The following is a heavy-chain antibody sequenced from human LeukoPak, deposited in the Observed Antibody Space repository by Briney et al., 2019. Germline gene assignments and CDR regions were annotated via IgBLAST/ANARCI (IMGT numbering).Heavy chain of an antibody. D-gene: IGHD6-19*01. Sequence: SASLSLTCTVAGGSISSSSYYWGWLRQPPGKGLEWIGSIYYSGSAYYNRSLKSRVTISVDTSKNQFSLKLSSVTAADTAVYYCARRQLAVGFDRWGQGTLVTVSS. V-gene: IGHV4-39*01. CDR2: IYYSGSA. CDR1: GGSISSSSYY. J-gene: IGHJ5*02. CDR3: ARRQLAVGFDR.